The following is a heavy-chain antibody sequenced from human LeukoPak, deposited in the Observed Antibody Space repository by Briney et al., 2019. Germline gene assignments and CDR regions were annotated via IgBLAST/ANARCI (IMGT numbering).Heavy chain of an antibody. V-gene: IGHV1-2*02. CDR1: GYTFTSNY. CDR2: INPNSGGT. CDR3: ARGPVYFDY. Sequence: ASVKVSCKAFGYTFTSNYMHWVRQAPGQGLEWMGWINPNSGGTKYAQKFQGRVTMTRDTSISTAYMELSRLRSDDTAVYHCARGPVYFDYWGQGTLVTVSS. J-gene: IGHJ4*02.